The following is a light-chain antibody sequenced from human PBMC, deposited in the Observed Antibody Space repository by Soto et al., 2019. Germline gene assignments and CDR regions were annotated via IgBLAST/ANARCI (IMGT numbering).Light chain of an antibody. V-gene: IGKV3D-11*01. CDR3: QHRSSWPT. CDR1: QGIGDT. CDR2: GAS. Sequence: EVVMTQSPATLSVSPGEGVTLSCRANQGIGDTLAWYQHKPGQTPRLLIYGASSRATGIPDRFSGSGSGTDFTLTISSLEPEDFAVYYCQHRSSWPTFGQGTKVDIK. J-gene: IGKJ1*01.